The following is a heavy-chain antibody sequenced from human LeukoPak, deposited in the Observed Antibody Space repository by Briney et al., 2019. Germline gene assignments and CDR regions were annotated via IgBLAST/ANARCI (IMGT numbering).Heavy chain of an antibody. Sequence: GGSLRLSCAASGFTVSSNYMSWVRQAPGKGLEWVSVIYSGGSTYYADSVKGRFTISRDNSKNTLYLQMNSLRAEDTAVYYCASLVDTPSFGHMDVWGKGTTVTISS. D-gene: IGHD5-18*01. CDR1: GFTVSSNY. CDR2: IYSGGST. CDR3: ASLVDTPSFGHMDV. V-gene: IGHV3-66*01. J-gene: IGHJ6*03.